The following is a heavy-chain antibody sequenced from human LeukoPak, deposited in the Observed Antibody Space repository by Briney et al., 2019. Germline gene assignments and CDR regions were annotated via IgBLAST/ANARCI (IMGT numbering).Heavy chain of an antibody. V-gene: IGHV1-2*02. J-gene: IGHJ4*02. D-gene: IGHD3-10*01. Sequence: ASVKVSCKASGGTFSSYAISWVRQAPGQGLEWMGWISPNNGGTKYGQKFQGRVTMTRDTSIVTAYMELSSLRSDDTAVYYCARVFTYGSPMDYWGQGTVVTVSS. CDR3: ARVFTYGSPMDY. CDR1: GGTFSSYA. CDR2: ISPNNGGT.